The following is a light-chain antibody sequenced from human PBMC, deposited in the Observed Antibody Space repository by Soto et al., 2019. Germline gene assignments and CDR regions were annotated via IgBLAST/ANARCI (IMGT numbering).Light chain of an antibody. J-gene: IGLJ2*01. CDR2: EGS. V-gene: IGLV2-23*01. Sequence: QSVLTQPASVSGSPGQSITISCTATSTDIGSYNLVSWYQQHPGKAPKLIIYEGSKRPSGISIRFSGSRSGNTASLTISGLQAEDEAYYYCCSYTGSVVFGGGTKVTVL. CDR3: CSYTGSVV. CDR1: STDIGSYNL.